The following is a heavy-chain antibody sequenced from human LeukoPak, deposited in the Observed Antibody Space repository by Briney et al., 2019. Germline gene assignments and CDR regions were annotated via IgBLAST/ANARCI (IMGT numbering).Heavy chain of an antibody. Sequence: SQTLSITCAISGDSVSSDSAAWNWIRQSPSRGLEWLVRTYYRSKWYYDYALAVKSRITINPDTSKNQFSLQLNSVTPEDTAVYFCARDPVGGSTIFDSWGQGTLVTVSS. CDR3: ARDPVGGSTIFDS. CDR2: TYYRSKWYY. V-gene: IGHV6-1*01. D-gene: IGHD1-26*01. CDR1: GDSVSSDSAA. J-gene: IGHJ4*02.